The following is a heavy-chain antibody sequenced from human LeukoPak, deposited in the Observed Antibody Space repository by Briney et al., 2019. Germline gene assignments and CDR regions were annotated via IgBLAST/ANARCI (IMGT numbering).Heavy chain of an antibody. CDR1: GTTLSSYG. CDR3: AKRGVVIRVILVGFHKEAYYFDS. V-gene: IGHV3-23*01. D-gene: IGHD3-22*01. J-gene: IGHJ4*02. CDR2: ISGSGGST. Sequence: GGSLRLSCAVSGTTLSSYGMSWVRQAPGKGLEWVAGISGSGGSTNYADSVKGRFTISRDNPKNTLYLQMNSLRADDTAVYFCAKRGVVIRVILVGFHKEAYYFDSWGQGALVTVSS.